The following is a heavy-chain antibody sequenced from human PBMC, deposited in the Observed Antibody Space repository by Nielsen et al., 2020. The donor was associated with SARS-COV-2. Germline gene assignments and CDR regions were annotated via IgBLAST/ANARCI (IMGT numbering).Heavy chain of an antibody. CDR1: GFTFSSYE. Sequence: GESLKISCAASGFTFSSYEMNWVRQAPGKGLEWVSYISSSGSTIYYADSVKGRFTISRDNAKNSLYLQMNSLRAEDTAVYYCANGGYRNYYYGMDVWGQGTTVTVSS. CDR2: ISSSGSTI. V-gene: IGHV3-48*03. D-gene: IGHD1-26*01. CDR3: ANGGYRNYYYGMDV. J-gene: IGHJ6*02.